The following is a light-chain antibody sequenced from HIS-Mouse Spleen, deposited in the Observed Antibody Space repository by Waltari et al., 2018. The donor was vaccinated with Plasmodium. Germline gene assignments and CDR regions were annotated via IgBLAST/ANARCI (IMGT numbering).Light chain of an antibody. V-gene: IGLV3-10*01. CDR2: EDS. CDR1: ALTNNY. CDR3: YSTDSSGNHRV. Sequence: SYELTQPPSVSVSPGQTARTTCSGDALTNNYAYWYQQKSGQATVLVIYEDSKRPSGIPERFSGSSSGTMATLTISGAQVEDEADYYCYSTDSSGNHRVFGGGTKLTVL. J-gene: IGLJ3*02.